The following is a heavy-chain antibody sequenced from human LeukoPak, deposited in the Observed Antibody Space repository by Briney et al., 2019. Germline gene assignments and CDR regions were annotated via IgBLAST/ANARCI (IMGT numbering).Heavy chain of an antibody. CDR3: AKARELGQWLVPEYFQH. Sequence: GGSLRLSCAASGFTFSSYAMSWVRQAPGKGLEWVSAISGSGGSTYYADSVKGRFTISRDNSKNTLYLQMNGLRAEDTAVYYCAKARELGQWLVPEYFQHWGQGTLVTVSS. J-gene: IGHJ1*01. CDR2: ISGSGGST. CDR1: GFTFSSYA. D-gene: IGHD6-19*01. V-gene: IGHV3-23*01.